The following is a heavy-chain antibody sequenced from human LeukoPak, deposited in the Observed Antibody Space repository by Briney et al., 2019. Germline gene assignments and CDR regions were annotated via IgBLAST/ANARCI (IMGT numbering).Heavy chain of an antibody. D-gene: IGHD3-10*01. CDR1: GFTFGSSA. J-gene: IGHJ4*02. CDR3: ARDILSITGSGSYSDY. Sequence: GGSLRLSCAASGFTFGSSAMSWVRQAPGKGPEWVSTFSRSGPDTYYADSVKGRFTISRDNAKNSLYLQMNSLRAEDTAVYYCARDILSITGSGSYSDYWGQGTLVTVSS. CDR2: FSRSGPDT. V-gene: IGHV3-21*01.